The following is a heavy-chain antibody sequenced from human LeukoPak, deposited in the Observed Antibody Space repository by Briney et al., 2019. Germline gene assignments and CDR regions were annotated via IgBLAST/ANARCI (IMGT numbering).Heavy chain of an antibody. J-gene: IGHJ4*02. CDR3: ARIGDTPIVATIH. D-gene: IGHD5-12*01. V-gene: IGHV3-21*01. CDR1: GFTFSSYS. CDR2: ISSSSSYI. Sequence: GGSLRLSCAASGFTFSSYSMNWVRQAPGKGLEWVSSISSSSSYIYYADSVKGRFTISRDNAKNSLYLQMNSLRAEDTAVYYCARIGDTPIVATIHWGQGTLVTVSS.